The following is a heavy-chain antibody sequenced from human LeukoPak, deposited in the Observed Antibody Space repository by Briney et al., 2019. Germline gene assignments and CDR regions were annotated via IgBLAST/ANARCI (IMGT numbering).Heavy chain of an antibody. V-gene: IGHV4-34*01. J-gene: IGHJ6*02. Sequence: SETLSLTCAVYGGSFSGYYWSRIRQPPGKGLEWIGEINHSGSTNYNPSLKSRVTISVDTSKNQFSLKLSSVTAADTAVYYCARVSRYCSSTSCYTPYYYYYGMDVWGQGTTVTVSS. CDR2: INHSGST. D-gene: IGHD2-2*02. CDR3: ARVSRYCSSTSCYTPYYYYYGMDV. CDR1: GGSFSGYY.